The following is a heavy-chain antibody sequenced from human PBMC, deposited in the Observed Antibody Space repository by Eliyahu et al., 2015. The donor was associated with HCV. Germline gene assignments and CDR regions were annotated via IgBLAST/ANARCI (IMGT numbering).Heavy chain of an antibody. J-gene: IGHJ4*02. CDR3: ARGYRSSHSPPIDY. CDR2: ISSSSSTI. V-gene: IGHV3-48*02. CDR1: XXTXSSYS. D-gene: IGHD1-1*01. Sequence: EVQLVESGGGLVQPGGSXRLSCXASXXTXSSYSMNWVRXAPGKGLEWVSYISSSSSTIYYADSVKGRFTISRDNAKNSLYLQMNSLRDEDTAVYYCARGYRSSHSPPIDYWGQGTLVTVSS.